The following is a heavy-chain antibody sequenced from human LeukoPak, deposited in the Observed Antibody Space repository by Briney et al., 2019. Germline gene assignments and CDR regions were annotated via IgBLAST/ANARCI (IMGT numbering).Heavy chain of an antibody. CDR2: IYPGDSDT. Sequence: GESLKISCKGSGYSFTSYWIGWVRQMPGKGLEWMGIIYPGDSDTRYSPSFQGQVTISADKSISTAYLQWSSLKASDTAMSYCASPDRRDVYNFAVWGQGTLVTVSS. CDR1: GYSFTSYW. D-gene: IGHD5-24*01. CDR3: ASPDRRDVYNFAV. J-gene: IGHJ4*02. V-gene: IGHV5-51*01.